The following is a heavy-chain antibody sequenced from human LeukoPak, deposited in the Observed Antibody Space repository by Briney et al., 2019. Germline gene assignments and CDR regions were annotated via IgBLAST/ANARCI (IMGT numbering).Heavy chain of an antibody. CDR3: ARSSGWYQGDYYYYYMDV. CDR1: GYSFTSYW. Sequence: GESLKISCKGSGYSFTSYWIGWVRQMPGKGLEWMGVIYPGDSDTRYSPSFQGQVTISADKSISTAYLQWSSLKASDTAMYYCARSSGWYQGDYYYYYMDVWGKGTTVTVSS. J-gene: IGHJ6*03. V-gene: IGHV5-51*01. D-gene: IGHD6-19*01. CDR2: IYPGDSDT.